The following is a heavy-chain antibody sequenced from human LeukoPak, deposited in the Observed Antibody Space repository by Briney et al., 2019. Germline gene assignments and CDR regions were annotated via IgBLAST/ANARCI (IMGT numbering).Heavy chain of an antibody. Sequence: GGSLRLSCAASGFTFSSYAMSWVRQAPGKGLEWVSAISGSGGSTYYADSVKGRFTISRDNSKDTLYLQMNSLRAEDTAVYYCAKMYYYDSSGYNMGYWGQGTLVTVSS. CDR1: GFTFSSYA. V-gene: IGHV3-23*01. J-gene: IGHJ4*02. D-gene: IGHD3-22*01. CDR2: ISGSGGST. CDR3: AKMYYYDSSGYNMGY.